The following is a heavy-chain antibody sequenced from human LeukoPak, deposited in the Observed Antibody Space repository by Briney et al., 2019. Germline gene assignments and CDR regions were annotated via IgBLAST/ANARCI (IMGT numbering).Heavy chain of an antibody. CDR1: GFTFSNLW. J-gene: IGHJ4*02. V-gene: IGHV3-7*01. CDR3: ATQTYGGNTPSDY. Sequence: GGSLRLSCAASGFTFSNLWMSWVRQAPGKGLKWVANIKQDGSEKYYVDSVKGRFTISRDNSKNTLYLQMNSLRAEDTAVYYCATQTYGGNTPSDYWGQGTLVTVSS. CDR2: IKQDGSEK. D-gene: IGHD4-23*01.